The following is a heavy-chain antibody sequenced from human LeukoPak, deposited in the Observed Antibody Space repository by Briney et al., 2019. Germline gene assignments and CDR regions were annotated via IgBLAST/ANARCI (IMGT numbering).Heavy chain of an antibody. CDR2: ISTSGST. CDR3: ASPRSGYRYTFDY. J-gene: IGHJ4*02. CDR1: AASISNYY. D-gene: IGHD3-22*01. V-gene: IGHV4-4*09. Sequence: SETLSLTCGVSAASISNYYWSWIGQAPGKGLEWIGYISTSGSTNYNPSLKSRVSISLDTSNNRSSLNLNFVTAADTAVYYCASPRSGYRYTFDYWGQGALVTVSS.